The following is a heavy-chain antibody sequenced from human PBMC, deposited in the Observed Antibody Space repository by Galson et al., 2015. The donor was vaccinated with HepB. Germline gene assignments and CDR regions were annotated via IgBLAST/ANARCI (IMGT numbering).Heavy chain of an antibody. J-gene: IGHJ3*02. CDR1: GYTFTSYG. CDR3: ARYDSSGYYRSDAFDI. CDR2: ISAYNGNT. Sequence: SVKVSCKASGYTFTSYGISWVRQAPGQGLEWMGWISAYNGNTNYAQKLQGRVTMTTDTSTSTAYMELRSLRSDDTAVYYCARYDSSGYYRSDAFDIWGQGTMVTVSS. V-gene: IGHV1-18*04. D-gene: IGHD3-22*01.